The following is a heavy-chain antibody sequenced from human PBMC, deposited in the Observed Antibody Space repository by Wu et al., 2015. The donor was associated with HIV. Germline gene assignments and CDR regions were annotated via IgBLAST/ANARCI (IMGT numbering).Heavy chain of an antibody. J-gene: IGHJ3*02. CDR2: ISAYNGNT. V-gene: IGHV1-18*01. D-gene: IGHD3-22*01. CDR3: ARDLWDYYDSSGYERRDVFDI. Sequence: QVQLVQSGAEVKKPGASVKVSCKASGYTFTSYGISWVRQAPGQGLEWMGWISAYNGNTNYAQKLQGRVTMTTDTSTSTAYMELRSLRSDDTAVYYCARDLWDYYDSSGYERRDVFDIWGQGTMVTVSS. CDR1: GYTFTSYG.